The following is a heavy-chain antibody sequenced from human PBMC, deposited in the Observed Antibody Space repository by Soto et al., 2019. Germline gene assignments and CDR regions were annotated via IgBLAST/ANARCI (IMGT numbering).Heavy chain of an antibody. D-gene: IGHD6-19*01. CDR2: VYHSGST. V-gene: IGHV4-4*02. Sequence: KPSETLSLTCAVSGGSISSSNWWSWVRQPPGKGLEWIGEVYHSGSTNYNPSLKSRVTISVDKSKNQFSLKLSSVTAADTAVYYCAREGSSGWYRGFYFDYWGQGTLVTVSS. CDR1: GGSISSSNW. CDR3: AREGSSGWYRGFYFDY. J-gene: IGHJ4*02.